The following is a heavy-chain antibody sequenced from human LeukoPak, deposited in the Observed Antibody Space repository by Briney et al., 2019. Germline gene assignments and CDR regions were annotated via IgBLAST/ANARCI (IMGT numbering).Heavy chain of an antibody. CDR1: GFSFSSYT. J-gene: IGHJ3*01. CDR3: ARPESESSGSLRAFDV. Sequence: GGSLRLSCAASGFSFSSYTMNWVRQAPGKGLEWVSSISSGSGYIYYADSVKGRFTISRDNAKNSLYLQMNSLRDEDTAVYYCARPESESSGSLRAFDVWGQGTMVTVSS. V-gene: IGHV3-21*01. CDR2: ISSGSGYI. D-gene: IGHD3-22*01.